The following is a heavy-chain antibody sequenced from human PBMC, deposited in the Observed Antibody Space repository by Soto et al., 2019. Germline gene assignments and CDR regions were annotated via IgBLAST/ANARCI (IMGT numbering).Heavy chain of an antibody. CDR1: GFIFSNYG. V-gene: IGHV3-30*18. CDR2: ISYDGNNK. D-gene: IGHD6-19*01. Sequence: QVQLVESGGGVVQPGRSLRLSCVASGFIFSNYGMHWVRQAPGKGLEWVAAISYDGNNKYYSDSVKGRFTISRDNSKNTLYLQMNSLGAEDTAVYYCAKRSEGRRGWDLDSWGQGSLVTVSS. J-gene: IGHJ4*02. CDR3: AKRSEGRRGWDLDS.